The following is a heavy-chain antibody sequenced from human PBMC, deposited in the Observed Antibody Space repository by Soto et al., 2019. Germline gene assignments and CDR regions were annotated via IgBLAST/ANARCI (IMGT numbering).Heavy chain of an antibody. V-gene: IGHV3-53*04. CDR2: IYSGGST. J-gene: IGHJ3*02. Sequence: EVQLVESGGGLVQPGGSLRLSCAASGFTVSSNYMSWVRQAPGKGLEWVSVIYSGGSTYYADSVKGRFTISRHNSKNTPYLQMNSLRAEDTAAYYCARVGVAATASAFDIWGQGTMVTVSS. CDR1: GFTVSSNY. CDR3: ARVGVAATASAFDI. D-gene: IGHD2-15*01.